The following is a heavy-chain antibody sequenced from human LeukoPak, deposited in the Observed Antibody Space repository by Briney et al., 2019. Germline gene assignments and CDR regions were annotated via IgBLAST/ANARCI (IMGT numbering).Heavy chain of an antibody. CDR1: GGSISSSSYY. Sequence: SETLSLTCTVSGGSISSSSYYWGWIRQPPGKGLEWIGSIYYSGSTYYNPSLKSRVTISVDTSKNQFSLNLSSVTAADTAVYYCARDSRMSTVVTGDFDYWGQGTLVTVSS. CDR2: IYYSGST. J-gene: IGHJ4*02. CDR3: ARDSRMSTVVTGDFDY. D-gene: IGHD4-23*01. V-gene: IGHV4-39*07.